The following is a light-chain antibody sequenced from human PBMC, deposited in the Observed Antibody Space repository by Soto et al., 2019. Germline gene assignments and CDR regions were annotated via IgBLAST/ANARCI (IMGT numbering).Light chain of an antibody. V-gene: IGKV3D-15*01. CDR1: QSVSSN. J-gene: IGKJ5*01. Sequence: EIVMTQSPATLSVSPGERATLSCRASQSVSSNLAWYQMKPGQAPRLLIYGASTRATGIPARFSGSGSGTHFTLTISSLQPEDFATYYCQQLHGYPITFGQGTRLEI. CDR2: GAS. CDR3: QQLHGYPIT.